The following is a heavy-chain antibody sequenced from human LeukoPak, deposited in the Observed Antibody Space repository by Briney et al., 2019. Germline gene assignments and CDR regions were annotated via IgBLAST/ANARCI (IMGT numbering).Heavy chain of an antibody. D-gene: IGHD2/OR15-2a*01. CDR3: VRDSSFSNN. J-gene: IGHJ4*02. Sequence: TGGSLRISCAASGFTFRSYTMNWVRQAPGKGLQWVSSITSGSGYIYYADSVRGRFTISRDNAKNSLYLQMNSLSPEDTAMYYCVRDSSFSNNWGQGTLVTVSS. V-gene: IGHV3-21*06. CDR1: GFTFRSYT. CDR2: ITSGSGYI.